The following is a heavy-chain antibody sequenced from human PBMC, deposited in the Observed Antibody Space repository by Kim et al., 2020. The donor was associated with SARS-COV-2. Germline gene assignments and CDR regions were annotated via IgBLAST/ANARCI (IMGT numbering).Heavy chain of an antibody. CDR3: ARDPVLLWFGELFPSYFDY. J-gene: IGHJ4*02. Sequence: GGSLRLSCAASGFTFSSYWMSWVRQAPGKGLEWVANIKQDGSEKYYVDSVKGRFTISRDNAKNSLYLQMNSLRAEDTAVYYCARDPVLLWFGELFPSYFDYWGQGTLVTVSS. CDR1: GFTFSSYW. D-gene: IGHD3-10*01. V-gene: IGHV3-7*01. CDR2: IKQDGSEK.